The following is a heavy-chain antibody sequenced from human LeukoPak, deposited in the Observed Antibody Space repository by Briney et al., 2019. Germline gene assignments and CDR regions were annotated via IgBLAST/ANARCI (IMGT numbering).Heavy chain of an antibody. CDR2: ISSSSSYI. V-gene: IGHV3-21*01. CDR1: GFTFSSYT. CDR3: ARDSYYDSSGYYLFDY. D-gene: IGHD3-22*01. J-gene: IGHJ4*02. Sequence: GGSLRLSCAASGFTFSSYTMNWVRQAPGKGLEWVSAISSSSSYIYYADSVKGRFTISRHNAKRSLYLQMNSLRAEDTAVYYCARDSYYDSSGYYLFDYWGQGTLVTVSS.